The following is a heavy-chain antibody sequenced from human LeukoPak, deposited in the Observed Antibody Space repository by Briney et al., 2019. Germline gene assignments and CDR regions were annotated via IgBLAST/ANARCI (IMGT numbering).Heavy chain of an antibody. V-gene: IGHV4-39*01. CDR3: ARRNEAAAGTSVSDY. Sequence: PSETLSLTCTASGGSISSSSYYWGWLRQPPGKGREWIGSIYYSGSTYYNPSLKSRVTISVDTSKNQFSLKLSSVTAADTAVYYCARRNEAAAGTSVSDYWGQGTLVTVSS. D-gene: IGHD6-13*01. CDR2: IYYSGST. CDR1: GGSISSSSYY. J-gene: IGHJ4*02.